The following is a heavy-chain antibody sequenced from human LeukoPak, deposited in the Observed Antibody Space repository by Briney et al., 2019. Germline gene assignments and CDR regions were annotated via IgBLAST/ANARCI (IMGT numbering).Heavy chain of an antibody. CDR1: GYSFTSYW. Sequence: GESLKISCKGSGYSFTSYWIGWVRQMPGKGLEWMGIIYPGDSDTRYSPSFQGQVTISADKSTSTAYLQWSSLKASDTAMYYCARPTYYYDSSGYWNAFDIWGQGTMVTVSS. CDR3: ARPTYYYDSSGYWNAFDI. CDR2: IYPGDSDT. V-gene: IGHV5-51*03. D-gene: IGHD3-22*01. J-gene: IGHJ3*02.